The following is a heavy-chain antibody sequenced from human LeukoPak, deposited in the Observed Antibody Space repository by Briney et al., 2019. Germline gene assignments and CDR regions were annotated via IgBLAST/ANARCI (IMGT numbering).Heavy chain of an antibody. CDR1: GFTFEDYA. CDR2: ISWNSGSI. CDR3: AKDIGALYDSSGFFDY. Sequence: GRSLRLSCAASGFTFEDYAMHWVRQAPGKGLEWVSGISWNSGSIGYADSVKGRFTISRDNAKNSLYLQMNSLRAEDTALYYCAKDIGALYDSSGFFDYWGQGTLVTVSS. V-gene: IGHV3-9*01. J-gene: IGHJ4*02. D-gene: IGHD3-22*01.